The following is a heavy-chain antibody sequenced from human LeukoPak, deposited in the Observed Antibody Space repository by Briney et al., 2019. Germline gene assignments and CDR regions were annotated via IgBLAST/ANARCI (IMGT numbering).Heavy chain of an antibody. D-gene: IGHD3-22*01. CDR3: AKDFGSIVVVIFDY. Sequence: PGGSLRLSCAASGFTFGGFDMHWVRQAPGKGLEWVAFIRYDGGNKFYADSVKGRFIISRDNSKNTLYLQINSLRAEDTAVYYCAKDFGSIVVVIFDYWGQGTLVTVSS. CDR1: GFTFGGFD. V-gene: IGHV3-30*02. J-gene: IGHJ4*02. CDR2: IRYDGGNK.